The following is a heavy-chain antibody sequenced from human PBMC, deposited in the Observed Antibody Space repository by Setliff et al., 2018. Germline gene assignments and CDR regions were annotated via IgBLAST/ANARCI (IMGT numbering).Heavy chain of an antibody. CDR3: ARKDNSGGWFDP. D-gene: IGHD3-10*01. J-gene: IGHJ5*02. Sequence: ASVKVSCKASGYTFSDYYIHWVQQAPGIGLEWVGRVDPEDGETIYAGKFQGRVTITADTSTDTDYMELSSLRFDDTAIYYCARKDNSGGWFDPWGQGTLVTVSS. V-gene: IGHV1-69-2*01. CDR1: GYTFSDYY. CDR2: VDPEDGET.